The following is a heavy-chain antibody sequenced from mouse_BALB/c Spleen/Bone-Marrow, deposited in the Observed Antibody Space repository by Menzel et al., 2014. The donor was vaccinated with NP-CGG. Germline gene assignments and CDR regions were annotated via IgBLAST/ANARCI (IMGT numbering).Heavy chain of an antibody. J-gene: IGHJ2*01. CDR3: ARDGNWDGHFDY. CDR1: GISITTGNYR. V-gene: IGHV3-5*02. Sequence: DVHLVESGPGLVKPSQTVSLTCTVTGISITTGNYRWSWIRQFPGNKLEWIGYIYYSGTITYNPSLTSRTTITRDTSKNQFFLEMNSLTAEDTATYYCARDGNWDGHFDYWGQGTTLTVSS. D-gene: IGHD4-1*01. CDR2: IYYSGTI.